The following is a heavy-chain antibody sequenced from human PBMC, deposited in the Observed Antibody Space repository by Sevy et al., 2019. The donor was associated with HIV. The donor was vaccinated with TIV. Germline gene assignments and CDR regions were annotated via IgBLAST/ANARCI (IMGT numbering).Heavy chain of an antibody. V-gene: IGHV1-69*13. J-gene: IGHJ4*02. CDR1: GGTFTTSG. Sequence: ASVKVSCEASGGTFTTSGISWVRHVPGQGLERMGGIIPILGTTNYAQRFQDRVTITADESTSTAYMELSSLRSEDTAVYYCARGGGNGWYYFDYWGQETLVTVSS. CDR2: IIPILGTT. CDR3: ARGGGNGWYYFDY. D-gene: IGHD6-19*01.